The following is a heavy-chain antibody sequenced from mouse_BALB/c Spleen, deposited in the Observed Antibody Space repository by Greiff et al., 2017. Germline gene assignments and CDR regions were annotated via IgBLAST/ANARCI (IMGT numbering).Heavy chain of an antibody. Sequence: VKLMESGPGLVQPSQSLSITCTVSGFSLTSYGVHWVRQSPGKGLEWLGVIWSGGSTDYNAAFISRLSISKDNSKSQVFFKMNSLQANDTAIYYCARNGLVRYFDVWGAGTTVTVSS. CDR3: ARNGLVRYFDV. CDR1: GFSLTSYG. D-gene: IGHD2-10*02. J-gene: IGHJ1*01. CDR2: IWSGGST. V-gene: IGHV2-2*02.